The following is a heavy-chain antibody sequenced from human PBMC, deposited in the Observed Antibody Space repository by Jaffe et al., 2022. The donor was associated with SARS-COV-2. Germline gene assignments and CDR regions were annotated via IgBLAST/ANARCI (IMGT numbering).Heavy chain of an antibody. D-gene: IGHD6-13*01. CDR2: IYTSGST. V-gene: IGHV4-61*02. CDR1: GGSISSGSYY. J-gene: IGHJ4*02. Sequence: QVQLQESGPGLVKPSQTLSLTCTVSGGSISSGSYYWSWIRQPAGKGLEWIGRIYTSGSTNYNPSLKSRVTISVDTSKNQFSLKLSSVTAADTAVYYCAREAAAGTSLFDYWGQGTLVTVSS. CDR3: AREAAAGTSLFDY.